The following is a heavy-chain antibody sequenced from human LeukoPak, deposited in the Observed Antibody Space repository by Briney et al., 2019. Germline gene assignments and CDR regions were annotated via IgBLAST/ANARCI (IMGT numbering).Heavy chain of an antibody. D-gene: IGHD3-16*02. Sequence: ASVKVSCKASGYTFNSYDINWVRQATGQGLEWMGWMNPNSGNTGYAQKFQGRVIINRNTSISTAYMELSSLRSEDTAVYYCARAPTWGAWGTYRYDLDSWGQGTLVTVSS. CDR2: MNPNSGNT. CDR1: GYTFNSYD. CDR3: ARAPTWGAWGTYRYDLDS. J-gene: IGHJ4*02. V-gene: IGHV1-8*03.